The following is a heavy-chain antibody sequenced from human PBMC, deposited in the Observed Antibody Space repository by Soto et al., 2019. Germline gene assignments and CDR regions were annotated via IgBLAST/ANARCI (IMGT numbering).Heavy chain of an antibody. J-gene: IGHJ4*02. Sequence: ASVKVSCKVSGYTLTELSMHWVRQAPGKGLEWMGGFDPEDGETIYAQKFQGRVTMTEDTSTDTAYMELSSLRSEDTAVYYCATATLNPSSIAARFILDYWGQGTLVTVSS. D-gene: IGHD6-6*01. CDR2: FDPEDGET. CDR1: GYTLTELS. CDR3: ATATLNPSSIAARFILDY. V-gene: IGHV1-24*01.